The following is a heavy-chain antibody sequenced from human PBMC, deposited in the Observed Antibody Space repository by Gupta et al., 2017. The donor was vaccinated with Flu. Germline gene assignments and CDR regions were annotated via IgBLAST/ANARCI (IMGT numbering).Heavy chain of an antibody. V-gene: IGHV3-7*01. CDR1: SYW. CDR2: IKQDGSEK. CDR3: ARDYCSGGSCYPWVDY. J-gene: IGHJ4*02. D-gene: IGHD2-15*01. Sequence: SYWMSWVRQAPGKGLEWVANIKQDGSEKYYVDSVKGRFTISRDNAKNSLYLQMNSLRAEDTAVYYCARDYCSGGSCYPWVDYWGQGTMVTVYS.